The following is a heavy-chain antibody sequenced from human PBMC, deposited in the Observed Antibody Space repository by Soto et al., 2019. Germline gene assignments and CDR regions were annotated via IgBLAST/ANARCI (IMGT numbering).Heavy chain of an antibody. CDR3: AREVKSAAASDPFDI. V-gene: IGHV4-31*02. CDR2: IDYIGRA. Sequence: LSLTCTVSGGSISSDNYFWSWIRQHPGKGLEWIGYIDYIGRAYYNPSLKSRVTTSVDTSKNQFSLRLSSVTVADTATYYCAREVKSAAASDPFDIWGQGT. D-gene: IGHD2-15*01. J-gene: IGHJ3*02. CDR1: GGSISSDNYF.